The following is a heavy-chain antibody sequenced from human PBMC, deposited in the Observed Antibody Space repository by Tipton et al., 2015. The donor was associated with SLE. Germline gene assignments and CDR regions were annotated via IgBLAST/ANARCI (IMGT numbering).Heavy chain of an antibody. CDR2: INHSGST. CDR3: ARHGVGDFWSGYSHYYYYGMDV. D-gene: IGHD3-3*01. CDR1: GGSFSGYY. J-gene: IGHJ6*02. Sequence: TLSLTCAVYGGSFSGYYWSWIRQPPGKGLEWIGEINHSGSTNYNPSLKSRVTISVDTSKNQFSLKLSSVTAADTAVYYCARHGVGDFWSGYSHYYYYGMDVWGQGTTVTVSS. V-gene: IGHV4-34*01.